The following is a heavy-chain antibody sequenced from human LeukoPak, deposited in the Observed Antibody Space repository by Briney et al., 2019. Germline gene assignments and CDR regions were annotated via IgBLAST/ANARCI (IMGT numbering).Heavy chain of an antibody. CDR3: ARDDTTVDTAMVLYY. D-gene: IGHD5-18*01. J-gene: IGHJ4*02. V-gene: IGHV1-69*04. CDR1: GGTFSSYA. Sequence: SVKVSCKASGGTFSSYAISWVRQAPGQGLEWMGRIIPILGIANYAQKFQGRVTITADKSTSTAYMELSSLRSEDTAAYYCARDDTTVDTAMVLYYWGQGTLVTVSS. CDR2: IIPILGIA.